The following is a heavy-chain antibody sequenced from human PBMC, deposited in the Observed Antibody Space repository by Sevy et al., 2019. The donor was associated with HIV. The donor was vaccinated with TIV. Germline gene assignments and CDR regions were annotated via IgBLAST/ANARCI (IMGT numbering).Heavy chain of an antibody. Sequence: GGSLRLSCEVSGFSFRRYAMHWVRQAPGKGLEWLTVISYDGRNEYYVHSVKGRFTISRDNSKNTLYLQMNSLRPEDTAIYYCARDGGGDYFDYWGQGTLVTVSS. CDR3: ARDGGGDYFDY. J-gene: IGHJ4*02. CDR2: ISYDGRNE. CDR1: GFSFRRYA. V-gene: IGHV3-30*04. D-gene: IGHD3-10*01.